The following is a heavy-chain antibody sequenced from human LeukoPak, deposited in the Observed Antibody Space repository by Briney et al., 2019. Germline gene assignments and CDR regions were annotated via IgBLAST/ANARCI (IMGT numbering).Heavy chain of an antibody. J-gene: IGHJ4*02. CDR3: TRQEYRSGRYTFDY. CDR1: GFTFSGSA. Sequence: GGSLRLSCAASGFTFSGSAIHWVRQASGKGLEWVGRIRSKANIYATAYAASVQGRFIISRDDSKNTAYLQMSSLKTEDTALYYCTRQEYRSGRYTFDYWGQGTLVTVSS. D-gene: IGHD6-19*01. CDR2: IRSKANIYAT. V-gene: IGHV3-73*01.